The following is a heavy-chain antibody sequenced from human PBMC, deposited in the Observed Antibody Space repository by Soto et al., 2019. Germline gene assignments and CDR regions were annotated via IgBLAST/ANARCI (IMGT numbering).Heavy chain of an antibody. J-gene: IGHJ4*02. Sequence: QLQLQESGPGLVKPSETLSLTCTVSGGSISSSSYYWGWIRQPPGKGLEWIGSIYYSGSTYYNPSLGRRVTMSVDTSKYQFSLKLSSVTAADTAVYYCARHDRFLEWLPLYWGQGTLVTVSS. CDR2: IYYSGST. CDR1: GGSISSSSYY. CDR3: ARHDRFLEWLPLY. D-gene: IGHD3-3*01. V-gene: IGHV4-39*01.